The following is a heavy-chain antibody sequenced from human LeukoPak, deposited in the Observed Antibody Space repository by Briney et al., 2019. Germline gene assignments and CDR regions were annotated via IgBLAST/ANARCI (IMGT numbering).Heavy chain of an antibody. V-gene: IGHV4-34*01. CDR1: GGSFSGYY. J-gene: IGHJ6*03. D-gene: IGHD3-22*01. CDR2: INHSGST. CDR3: ARRCTYYYDSSYYYYMDV. Sequence: SETLSLTCAVYGGSFSGYYWSWIRQPPGKGLEWIGEINHSGSTNYNSSLKSRVTISVDTSKNQFSLKLSSVTAADTAVYYCARRCTYYYDSSYYYYMDVWGKGTTVTVSS.